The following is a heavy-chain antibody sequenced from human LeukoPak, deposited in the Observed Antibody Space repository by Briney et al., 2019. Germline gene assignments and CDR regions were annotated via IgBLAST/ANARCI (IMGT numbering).Heavy chain of an antibody. CDR3: ASTYYYGSGSYYTRTKYFQH. CDR1: GGSISSGGYY. J-gene: IGHJ1*01. V-gene: IGHV4-31*03. D-gene: IGHD3-10*01. CDR2: IYYSGST. Sequence: SQTLSLTCTVSGGSISSGGYYWSWIRQHPGKGLEWIGYIYYSGSTYYNPSLKSRVTISVDTSKNQFSLKLSSVTAADTAVYYCASTYYYGSGSYYTRTKYFQHWGQGTLVTVSS.